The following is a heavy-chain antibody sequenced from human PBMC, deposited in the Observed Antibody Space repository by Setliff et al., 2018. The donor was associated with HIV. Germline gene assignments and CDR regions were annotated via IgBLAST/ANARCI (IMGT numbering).Heavy chain of an antibody. Sequence: SETLSLTCSVSGGVSGGDMGVHDWSWIRQPPGKGLEWIGYIYDNEKTFYNPSLKSRATISVDTSQNQLSLKLSSVTAADTAMYYCARYDGYKVSFDNWGPGTLVTVSS. D-gene: IGHD5-18*01. V-gene: IGHV4-61*08. CDR1: GGVSGGDMGVHD. J-gene: IGHJ4*02. CDR3: ARYDGYKVSFDN. CDR2: IYDNEKT.